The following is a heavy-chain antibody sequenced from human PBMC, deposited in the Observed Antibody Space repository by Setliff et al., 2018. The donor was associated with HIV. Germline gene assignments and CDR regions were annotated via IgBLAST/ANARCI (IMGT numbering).Heavy chain of an antibody. V-gene: IGHV3-66*02. CDR1: GFTVSTYY. J-gene: IGHJ4*02. CDR2: IYSDGST. D-gene: IGHD2-15*01. CDR3: ARGVVDVGVVAATGVFDS. Sequence: GGSLRLSCAASGFTVSTYYMSWVRQAPGKGLEWVSTIYSDGSTYHADSVNGRFTLSRDISENALYLQIDSLRPEDTAVYYCARGVVDVGVVAATGVFDSWGQGTLVTVSS.